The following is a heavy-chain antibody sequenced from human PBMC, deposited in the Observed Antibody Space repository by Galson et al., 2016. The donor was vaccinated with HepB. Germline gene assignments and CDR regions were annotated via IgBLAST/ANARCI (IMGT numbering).Heavy chain of an antibody. Sequence: SLRLSCATSGFSFSTYTMSWVRQAPGQGLEWVSAIMADGERTYYADSVKGRFTISRDKPKNSLFLQMNSLRVEDTAVYYCARDMSYYDTSGYSIRYFDYWGQGTLVTVSS. CDR1: GFSFSTYT. CDR3: ARDMSYYDTSGYSIRYFDY. D-gene: IGHD3-22*01. J-gene: IGHJ4*02. V-gene: IGHV3-23*01. CDR2: IMADGERT.